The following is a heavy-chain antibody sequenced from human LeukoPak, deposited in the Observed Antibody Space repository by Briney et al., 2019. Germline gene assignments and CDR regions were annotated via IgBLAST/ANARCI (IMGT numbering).Heavy chain of an antibody. V-gene: IGHV4-59*01. CDR3: ARATSGYYFDF. J-gene: IGHJ4*02. CDR1: GGSIGSYY. D-gene: IGHD3-22*01. CDR2: VSYSGST. Sequence: SETLSLTCTVSGGSIGSYYWNWIRQPPGKGLEWIGYVSYSGSTNYNPSFKSRVTMSVDKSKNQFSLKLSSVTAADTAVYFCARATSGYYFDFWDQGTLVIVSS.